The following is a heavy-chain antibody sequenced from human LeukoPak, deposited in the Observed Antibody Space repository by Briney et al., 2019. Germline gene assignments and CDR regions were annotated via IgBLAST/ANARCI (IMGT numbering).Heavy chain of an antibody. J-gene: IGHJ3*02. V-gene: IGHV3-23*01. Sequence: PGGSLRLSCAASGFSFSIYAMSWVRQAPGKGLEWVSGISDSSISTYYADSVKGRFTISRDNAKNTLYLQMNSLRAEDTAVYYCARAHPGDAFDIWGQGIMVTVSS. CDR2: ISDSSIST. CDR3: ARAHPGDAFDI. CDR1: GFSFSIYA.